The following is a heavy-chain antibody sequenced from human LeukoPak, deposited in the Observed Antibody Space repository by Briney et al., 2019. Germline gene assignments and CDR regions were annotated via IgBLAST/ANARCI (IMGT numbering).Heavy chain of an antibody. D-gene: IGHD5-12*01. V-gene: IGHV1-3*01. CDR3: AREGGYDSSCDY. J-gene: IGHJ4*02. Sequence: ASVKVSCKASGYTFTSYAMHWVRQAPGQRLEWMGWINAGNGNTKYSQKFQGRVTITRDTSASTAYMELSSLRSEDTAVYYCAREGGYDSSCDYWGQGTLVTVSS. CDR1: GYTFTSYA. CDR2: INAGNGNT.